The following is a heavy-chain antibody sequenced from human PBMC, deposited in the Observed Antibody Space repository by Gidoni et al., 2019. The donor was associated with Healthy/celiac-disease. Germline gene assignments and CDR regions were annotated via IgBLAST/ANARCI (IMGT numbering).Heavy chain of an antibody. Sequence: EVQLVESGGGLVKPGGSLRLSCAASGFTFSSYSMNWVRQAPGKGLEWVSSISSSSSYIYYADSVKGRFTISRDNAKNSLYLQMNSLRAEDTAVYYCARDGRKQLVLYYYYGMDVWGQGTTVTVSS. CDR1: GFTFSSYS. D-gene: IGHD6-6*01. J-gene: IGHJ6*02. CDR3: ARDGRKQLVLYYYYGMDV. CDR2: ISSSSSYI. V-gene: IGHV3-21*01.